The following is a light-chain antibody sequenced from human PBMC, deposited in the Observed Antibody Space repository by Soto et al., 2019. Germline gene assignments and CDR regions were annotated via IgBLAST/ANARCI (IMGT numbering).Light chain of an antibody. V-gene: IGKV3-20*01. CDR3: QQYGSSPIT. CDR2: GAS. CDR1: QSVSSN. J-gene: IGKJ5*01. Sequence: EIVLTQSPATLALSPGERATLSCRASQSVSSNLVWYRQKPGQAPRLLIHGASSRATCIPDRISGSGAGTDFTLTISRLEPEDFAVYYCQQYGSSPITFGQGTRLEIK.